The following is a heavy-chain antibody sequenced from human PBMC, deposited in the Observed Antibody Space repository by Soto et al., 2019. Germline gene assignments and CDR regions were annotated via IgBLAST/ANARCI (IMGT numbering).Heavy chain of an antibody. CDR3: AGAHSYNYAFDY. J-gene: IGHJ4*02. Sequence: GGSLRLSCAPSGFTVKGNYVGWARQASGRGMEWVSTIFSAGMTYYTDSVKGRFTISKDISKNTLSLQMNSLRADDTAVYFCAGAHSYNYAFDYWGLGTPVTV. V-gene: IGHV3-53*01. CDR1: GFTVKGNY. CDR2: IFSAGMT. D-gene: IGHD1-1*01.